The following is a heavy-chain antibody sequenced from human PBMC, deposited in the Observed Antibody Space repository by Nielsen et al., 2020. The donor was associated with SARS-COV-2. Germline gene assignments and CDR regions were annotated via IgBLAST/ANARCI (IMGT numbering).Heavy chain of an antibody. J-gene: IGHJ4*02. CDR1: GFTFSSYS. V-gene: IGHV3-21*01. CDR2: ISSSSSYI. Sequence: GGSLRLSCAASGFTFSSYSMNWVRQAPGKGLEWVSSISSSSSYIYYADSVKGRFTISRDNAKNSLYLQMNSLRAEDTAVYYCARDGYYYGSGSSWAYYFDYWGQGTLVT. D-gene: IGHD3-10*01. CDR3: ARDGYYYGSGSSWAYYFDY.